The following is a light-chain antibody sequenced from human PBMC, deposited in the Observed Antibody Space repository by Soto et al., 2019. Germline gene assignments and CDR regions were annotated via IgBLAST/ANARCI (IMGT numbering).Light chain of an antibody. CDR2: VNT. CDR1: SSNIGAGYD. Sequence: QAVVTQPPSVSGAPGQRVTISCTGSSSNIGAGYDVHWYQQVSGTVPKLLIYVNTNRPSGVPDRFSGSKSGTSASLAITGLQAEDEADYYCQSYDSSLSGSVFGGGTKLTVL. J-gene: IGLJ2*01. CDR3: QSYDSSLSGSV. V-gene: IGLV1-40*01.